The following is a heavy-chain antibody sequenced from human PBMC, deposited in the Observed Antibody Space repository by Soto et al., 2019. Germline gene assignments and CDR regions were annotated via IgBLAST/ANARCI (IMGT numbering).Heavy chain of an antibody. CDR2: IYYSGST. V-gene: IGHV4-61*01. J-gene: IGHJ6*02. CDR3: ARFVRSCSGTTCYTRADV. Sequence: PSETLSLTCTVSGGSDSSDPHYWSWIRQPPGKRLEWSGFIYYSGSTNYKPSLKSRVTMSVDTSKNQFSLQLRSVIVADTAVYHCARFVRSCSGTTCYTRADVWGQGNTV. CDR1: GGSDSSDPHY. D-gene: IGHD2-2*02.